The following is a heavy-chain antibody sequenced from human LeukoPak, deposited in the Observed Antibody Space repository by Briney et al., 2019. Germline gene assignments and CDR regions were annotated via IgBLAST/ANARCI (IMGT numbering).Heavy chain of an antibody. D-gene: IGHD3-10*01. CDR1: GYSISSGYY. CDR3: ARDGITMVRGVIEPYYYYYMDV. CDR2: IYHSGST. Sequence: SETLSLTCTVSGYSISSGYYWGWIRQPPGKGLEWIGSIYHSGSTYYNPSLKSRVTISVDTSKNQFSLKLSSVTAADTAVYYCARDGITMVRGVIEPYYYYYMDVWGKGTTVTVSS. J-gene: IGHJ6*03. V-gene: IGHV4-38-2*02.